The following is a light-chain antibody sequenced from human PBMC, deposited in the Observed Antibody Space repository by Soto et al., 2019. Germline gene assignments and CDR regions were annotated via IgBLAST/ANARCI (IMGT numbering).Light chain of an antibody. CDR2: SAS. CDR3: QQYYSTPPFT. Sequence: DIVMTQSPDSLAVSLGERATINCKSSQSVLYSSNNKNYLAWYQQKPGQPPKLLIYSASTRESGVPDRFSGSGSGTDFTLTISSLQAKDVAVYYCQQYYSTPPFTFGPGNKVDIK. V-gene: IGKV4-1*01. J-gene: IGKJ3*01. CDR1: QSVLYSSNNKNY.